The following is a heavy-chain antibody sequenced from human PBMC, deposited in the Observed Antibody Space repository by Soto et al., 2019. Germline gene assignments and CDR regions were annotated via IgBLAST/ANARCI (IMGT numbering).Heavy chain of an antibody. CDR2: IYYSGTT. CDR3: ARREIQGPIDY. V-gene: IGHV4-28*01. D-gene: IGHD1-26*01. J-gene: IGHJ4*02. CDR1: GYSISSSNW. Sequence: SETLSLTCAVSGYSISSSNWWGWIRQPPGKGLEWIGYIYYSGTTDYNPSLKSRVTMSVDTSKNQFSLKLTSVTAVDTAVYYCARREIQGPIDYWGQGTLVTVSS.